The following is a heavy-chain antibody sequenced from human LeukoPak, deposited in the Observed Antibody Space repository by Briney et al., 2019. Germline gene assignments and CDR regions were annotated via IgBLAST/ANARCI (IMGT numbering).Heavy chain of an antibody. D-gene: IGHD3-3*01. CDR3: ARDRGYDFWSGYGAFDI. J-gene: IGHJ3*02. Sequence: GRPLRLSCAASGFPFCSYSMLWLRDAPGKGREGVAVIWYDGSNKYYADSVKGRLTISRDHYTNTLYLQTNSLRGADTAVYYRARDRGYDFWSGYGAFDIWGQGTMVTVSS. V-gene: IGHV3-33*01. CDR2: IWYDGSNK. CDR1: GFPFCSYS.